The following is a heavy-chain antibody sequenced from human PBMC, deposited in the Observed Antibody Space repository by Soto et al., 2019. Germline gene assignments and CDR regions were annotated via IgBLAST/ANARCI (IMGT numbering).Heavy chain of an antibody. D-gene: IGHD2-15*01. Sequence: GGSLRLSCAASGFTFSSYSMNWVRQAPGKGLEWVSYISSSSSTIYYADSVKGRFTISRDNAKNSLYLQMNSLGAEDTAVYYCARDRAYYCSGGSCYKGADYWGQGTLVTVSS. J-gene: IGHJ4*02. CDR2: ISSSSSTI. CDR1: GFTFSSYS. V-gene: IGHV3-48*01. CDR3: ARDRAYYCSGGSCYKGADY.